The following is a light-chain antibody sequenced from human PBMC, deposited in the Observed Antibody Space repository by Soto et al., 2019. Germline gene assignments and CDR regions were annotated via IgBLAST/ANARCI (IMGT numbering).Light chain of an antibody. CDR1: QSVSNK. Sequence: EIVITQSPTTLSVSPGERGRLSCRVSQSVSNKLGWYQHKPGQAPRLLIYDTSTRAAGTPARFTGSGSGTDFTLTISSLQSEDFAVYYCQQYNTWRSISFGQGTRLEIK. J-gene: IGKJ5*01. V-gene: IGKV3-15*01. CDR2: DTS. CDR3: QQYNTWRSIS.